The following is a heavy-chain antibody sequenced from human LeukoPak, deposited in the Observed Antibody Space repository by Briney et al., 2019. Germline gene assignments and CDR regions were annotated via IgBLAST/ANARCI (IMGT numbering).Heavy chain of an antibody. CDR3: ARAAAQWLVLDY. J-gene: IGHJ4*02. CDR2: ISGSDAGT. V-gene: IGHV3-23*01. CDR1: GFTFSSYA. D-gene: IGHD6-19*01. Sequence: PGGSLRLSCAASGFTFSSYAMSWVRQAPGKGLEWVSAISGSDAGTFYADSVKGRFTISRDNAKNSLYLQMNSLRAEDTAVYYCARAAAQWLVLDYWGQGTLVTVSS.